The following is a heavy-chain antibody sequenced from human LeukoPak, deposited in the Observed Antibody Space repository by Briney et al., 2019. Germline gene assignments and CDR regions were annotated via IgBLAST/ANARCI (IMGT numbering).Heavy chain of an antibody. CDR1: GYTFTGYY. V-gene: IGHV1-2*02. Sequence: ASVKVSCKASGYTFTGYYMHWVRQAPGQGLEWMGWINPNSGGTNYAQKFQGRVTMTRDTSISTAYMELSRLRSDDTAVYYCARGHNRGGITMIVVVIAPFDYWGQGTLVTVSS. D-gene: IGHD3-22*01. CDR2: INPNSGGT. J-gene: IGHJ4*02. CDR3: ARGHNRGGITMIVVVIAPFDY.